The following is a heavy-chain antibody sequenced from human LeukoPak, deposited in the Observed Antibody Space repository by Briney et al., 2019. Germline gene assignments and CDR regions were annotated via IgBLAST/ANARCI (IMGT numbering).Heavy chain of an antibody. D-gene: IGHD1-26*01. Sequence: ASVKVSCKASGYTFTSYGISWVRQAPGQGLEWMGWISAYNGNTNYAQKLQGRVTMTTDTSTSTAYMELRSLRSDDTAVYYCARDQRFLGATDFDYWGQGTLVTVSS. CDR3: ARDQRFLGATDFDY. J-gene: IGHJ4*02. CDR2: ISAYNGNT. CDR1: GYTFTSYG. V-gene: IGHV1-18*01.